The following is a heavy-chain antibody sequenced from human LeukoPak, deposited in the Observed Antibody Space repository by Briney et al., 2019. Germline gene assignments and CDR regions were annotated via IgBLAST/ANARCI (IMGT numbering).Heavy chain of an antibody. CDR2: IYGSGRT. D-gene: IGHD3-10*01. V-gene: IGHV4-59*11. CDR1: GISINSHY. J-gene: IGHJ3*02. CDR3: ARVRDGDDAFDI. Sequence: PSETLSLTCTVSGISINSHYLNWIRQPPGKGLEWIGHIYGSGRTNYNPSLKSRVTISVDTSKNQFSLKLSSVTAADTAVYYCARVRDGDDAFDIWGQGTMVTVSS.